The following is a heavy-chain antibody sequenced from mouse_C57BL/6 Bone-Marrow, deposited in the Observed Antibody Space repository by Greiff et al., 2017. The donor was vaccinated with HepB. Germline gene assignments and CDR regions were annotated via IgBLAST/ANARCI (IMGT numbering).Heavy chain of an antibody. Sequence: EVKLQESGGDLVKPGGSLKLSCAASGFTFSSYGMSWVRQTPDKRLEWVATISSGGSYTYYPDSVKGRFTISRDNAKNTLYLQMSSLKSEDTAMYYCARRLGRGDYWGQGTTLTVSS. V-gene: IGHV5-6*02. CDR3: ARRLGRGDY. CDR2: ISSGGSYT. J-gene: IGHJ2*01. CDR1: GFTFSSYG. D-gene: IGHD4-1*01.